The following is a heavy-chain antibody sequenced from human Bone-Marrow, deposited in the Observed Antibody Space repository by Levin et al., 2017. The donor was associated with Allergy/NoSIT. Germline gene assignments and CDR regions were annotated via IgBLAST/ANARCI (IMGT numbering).Heavy chain of an antibody. J-gene: IGHJ4*02. D-gene: IGHD3-16*02. Sequence: GGSLRLSCAFSGFTLSSYWMSWVRQTPEKGLEWVANIKPDGGDKNYVDSVKGRFAISRDNAKNSVYLQMNSLRAEDTAVYYCTRGGSYPDYWGQGTLVTVSS. CDR1: GFTLSSYW. V-gene: IGHV3-7*04. CDR3: TRGGSYPDY. CDR2: IKPDGGDK.